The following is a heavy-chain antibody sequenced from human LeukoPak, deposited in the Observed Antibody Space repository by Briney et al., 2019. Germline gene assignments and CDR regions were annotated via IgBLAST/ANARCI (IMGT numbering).Heavy chain of an antibody. Sequence: SETLSLTCTVSGGSVSSGSYYWSWIRQPPGKGLEWIGYIYYTGSTKYNPSLKSRVTISVDTSKNQFSLNLSSVTAADTAVYYCARSSETGGSCLDYWGQGTLVTVSS. CDR2: IYYTGST. D-gene: IGHD2-15*01. V-gene: IGHV4-61*01. CDR1: GGSVSSGSYY. CDR3: ARSSETGGSCLDY. J-gene: IGHJ4*02.